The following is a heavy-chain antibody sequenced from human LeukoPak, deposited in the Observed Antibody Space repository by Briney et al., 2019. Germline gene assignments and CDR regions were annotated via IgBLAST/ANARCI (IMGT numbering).Heavy chain of an antibody. Sequence: GASVKVSCKVSGYTFTSYGISWVRQAPGQGLEWMGWISAYNGNTNYAQKLQGRVTMTTDTSTSTAYMELRSLRSDDTAVYYCARDFCRDTSCYYVYWGQGTLVTVS. CDR2: ISAYNGNT. CDR3: ARDFCRDTSCYYVY. D-gene: IGHD2-2*01. J-gene: IGHJ4*02. V-gene: IGHV1-18*01. CDR1: GYTFTSYG.